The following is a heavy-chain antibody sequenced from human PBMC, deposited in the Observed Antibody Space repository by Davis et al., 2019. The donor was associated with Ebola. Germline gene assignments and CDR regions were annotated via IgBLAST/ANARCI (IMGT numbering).Heavy chain of an antibody. J-gene: IGHJ4*02. D-gene: IGHD6-19*01. V-gene: IGHV3-30-3*01. CDR1: GFTFSSYA. Sequence: GESLKISCAASGFTFSSYAMHWVRQAPGKGLEWVAVISYAGSSKYYADSVKGRFTISRDNSKNTLYLQMNSLRVEDTAVYYCARDTAVMAGAFWYFDYWGQGTLVTVSS. CDR3: ARDTAVMAGAFWYFDY. CDR2: ISYAGSSK.